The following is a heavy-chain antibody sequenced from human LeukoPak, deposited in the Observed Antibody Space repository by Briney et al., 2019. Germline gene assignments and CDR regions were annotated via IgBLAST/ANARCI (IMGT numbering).Heavy chain of an antibody. CDR1: GYSFNSYW. V-gene: IGHV5-51*01. D-gene: IGHD2-2*01. J-gene: IGHJ4*02. Sequence: GESLMISCKGSGYSFNSYWIGWVRQMPGKGLEWMGIIYPGDSDTRYSPSFQGQVTISADKSIDTAYLQWSSLKASDTAMYYCARKYCRSSSCYVAFDYWGQGTLVTVSS. CDR2: IYPGDSDT. CDR3: ARKYCRSSSCYVAFDY.